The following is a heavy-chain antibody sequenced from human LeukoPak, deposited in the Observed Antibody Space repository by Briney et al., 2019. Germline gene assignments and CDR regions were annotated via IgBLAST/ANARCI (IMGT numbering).Heavy chain of an antibody. D-gene: IGHD6-25*01. V-gene: IGHV4-4*07. CDR3: AREGGGPRWLDP. CDR1: GVSISSYY. Sequence: PSETLSLTCTVSGVSISSYYWSWLRQPAGKGLEWIGRINTSGSSNYNPSLRSRVTMSVDTSKNQFSLNLSSVTAADTAVYYCAREGGGPRWLDPRGQGTLVTVSS. J-gene: IGHJ5*02. CDR2: INTSGSS.